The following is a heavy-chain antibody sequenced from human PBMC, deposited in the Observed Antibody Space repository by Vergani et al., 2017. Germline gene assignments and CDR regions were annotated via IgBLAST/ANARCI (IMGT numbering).Heavy chain of an antibody. CDR3: ATGAGPFDI. CDR1: GAPISYWC. J-gene: IGHJ4*02. D-gene: IGHD7-27*01. Sequence: QVQMQESGPGLVKTSETLSLTCSASGAPISYWCWSWLRQPAGKGLDWSGRFCPSGSTNYKPSLKIRVTMSIDTSKNQFSLKLTSGTAADTAVDYCATGAGPFDIWGQGTLVTVSS. V-gene: IGHV4-4*07. CDR2: FCPSGST.